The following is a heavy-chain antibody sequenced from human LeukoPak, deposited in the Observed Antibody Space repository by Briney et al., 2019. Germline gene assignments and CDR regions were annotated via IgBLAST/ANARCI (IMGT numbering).Heavy chain of an antibody. CDR1: GGSFSGYY. Sequence: SETLSLTCAAYGGSFSGYYWSWIRQPPGKGLEWIGEINHSGSTNYNPSLKSRVTISVDTSENQFSLNLNSVTATDTAVYYCARGGVERYCSGGSCYGWFDPWGQGTLVTVSS. J-gene: IGHJ5*02. V-gene: IGHV4-34*01. D-gene: IGHD2-15*01. CDR2: INHSGST. CDR3: ARGGVERYCSGGSCYGWFDP.